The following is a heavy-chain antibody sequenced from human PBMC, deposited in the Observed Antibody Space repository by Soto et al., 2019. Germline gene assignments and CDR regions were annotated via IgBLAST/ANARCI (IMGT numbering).Heavy chain of an antibody. D-gene: IGHD3-22*01. CDR3: AKDTLSYYYDSSGYSN. CDR2: ISYDGNNK. V-gene: IGHV3-30*18. J-gene: IGHJ4*02. Sequence: WGSLRLSCAASGFTFISYGIHFFRHSPFKWLEWVAVISYDGNNKYYADSVKGRFTISRDNSKNTLYLQMNSLRAEDTAVYYCAKDTLSYYYDSSGYSNWGQGTLVTVSS. CDR1: GFTFISYG.